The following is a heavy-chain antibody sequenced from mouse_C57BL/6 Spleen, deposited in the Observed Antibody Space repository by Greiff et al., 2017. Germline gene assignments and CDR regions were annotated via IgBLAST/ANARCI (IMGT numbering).Heavy chain of an antibody. V-gene: IGHV1-69*01. CDR1: GYTFTSYW. CDR3: ARGPSY. J-gene: IGHJ3*01. CDR2: IDPSDSYT. Sequence: QVQLQQPGAELVMPGASVKLSCKASGYTFTSYWMHWVKQRPGQGLEWIGEIDPSDSYTNYNQKFKGKSTLTVDTSSSTAYMQLSSLTSEDSAVYYCARGPSYWGQGTLVTVSA.